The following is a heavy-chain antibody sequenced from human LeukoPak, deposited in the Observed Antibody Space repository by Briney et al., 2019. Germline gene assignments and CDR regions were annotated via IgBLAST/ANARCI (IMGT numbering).Heavy chain of an antibody. CDR1: GFTVSNSY. J-gene: IGHJ6*02. CDR3: ARDPNYYNYGMDV. Sequence: GGSLRLSCAASGFTVSNSYMSWVRQAPGKGLEWVSVVYSGDIGGYTYYSDSVKGRFTISRDNSKNTLNLQMNSLRDEDTAVYYCARDPNYYNYGMDVWGQGTMVTVSS. CDR2: VYSGDIGGYT. V-gene: IGHV3-66*01.